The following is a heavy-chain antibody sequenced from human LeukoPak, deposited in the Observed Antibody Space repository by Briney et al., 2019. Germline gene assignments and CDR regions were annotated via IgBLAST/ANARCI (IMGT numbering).Heavy chain of an antibody. J-gene: IGHJ4*02. CDR3: ARHLSRGQNFDY. V-gene: IGHV3-7*01. CDR2: IKDDGSDT. Sequence: GGSLRLSCAASGFTFSNSWMSWFRQAPGQRMEWVASIKDDGSDTYYLESVKGRFTISRDNAKTSLFLQMDGLRADDTAVFFCARHLSRGQNFDYWGQGTLVTVSS. CDR1: GFTFSNSW.